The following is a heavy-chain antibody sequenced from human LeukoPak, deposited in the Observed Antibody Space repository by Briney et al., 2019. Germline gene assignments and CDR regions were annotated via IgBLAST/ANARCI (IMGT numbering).Heavy chain of an antibody. CDR3: ARDQWGSLAY. D-gene: IGHD3-16*02. Sequence: PGGSLRLSCAASGFTFNIHSMTWVRQAPGKGLEWVSTISGSGDITYYADSVRGRFTVSRDNSKNTLYVQVNNLRVEDTAAYYCARDQWGSLAYWGQGTLVTVSS. CDR1: GFTFNIHS. CDR2: ISGSGDIT. V-gene: IGHV3-23*01. J-gene: IGHJ4*02.